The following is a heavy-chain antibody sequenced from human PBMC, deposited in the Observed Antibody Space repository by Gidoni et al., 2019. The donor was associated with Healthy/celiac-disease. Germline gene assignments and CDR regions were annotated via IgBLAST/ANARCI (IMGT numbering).Heavy chain of an antibody. V-gene: IGHV4-61*02. J-gene: IGHJ5*02. Sequence: QVQLQESGPGMGKPSQTLSLTCTVSGGSISSGRYYCSWLRQPAGNGLEWIGRIYTSGSTNYNPSLKSRVTISVDTSKNQFSLKLSSVTAADTAVYYCAREGGFWSGYYRASGIHPYNWFDPWGQGTLVTVSS. CDR1: GGSISSGRYY. D-gene: IGHD3-3*01. CDR3: AREGGFWSGYYRASGIHPYNWFDP. CDR2: IYTSGST.